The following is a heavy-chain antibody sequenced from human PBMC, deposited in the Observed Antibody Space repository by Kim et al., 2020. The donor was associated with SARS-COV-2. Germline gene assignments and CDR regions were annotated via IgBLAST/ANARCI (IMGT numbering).Heavy chain of an antibody. J-gene: IGHJ4*02. D-gene: IGHD1-26*01. Sequence: NYNPSLMSRIIMSIDTSKNQFSLELRSVTAADTALYYCARDPHGGWVDYWGQGTLVTVSS. CDR3: ARDPHGGWVDY. V-gene: IGHV4-4*07.